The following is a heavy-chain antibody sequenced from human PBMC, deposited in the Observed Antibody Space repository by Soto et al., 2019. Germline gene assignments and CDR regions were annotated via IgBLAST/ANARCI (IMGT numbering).Heavy chain of an antibody. CDR1: GGSISSGGYY. V-gene: IGHV4-31*03. D-gene: IGHD6-13*01. CDR2: IYYSGST. Sequence: QVQLQESGPGLVKPSQTLSLTCTVSGGSISSGGYYWNWIRQHPGKGLEWIGYIYYSGSTYYNPSRRRRATTAAATSENQFSQKLRSVTAADAAVYFCARGYRQSGYSSSWVFDYWGQGTLVNVSS. CDR3: ARGYRQSGYSSSWVFDY. J-gene: IGHJ4*02.